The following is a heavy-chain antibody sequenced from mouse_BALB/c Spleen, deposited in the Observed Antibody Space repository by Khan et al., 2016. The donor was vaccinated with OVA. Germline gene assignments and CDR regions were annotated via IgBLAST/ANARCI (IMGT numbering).Heavy chain of an antibody. V-gene: IGHV3-2*02. J-gene: IGHJ2*01. D-gene: IGHD1-1*01. CDR1: GYSITSDSA. CDR2: ISYSGHT. CDR3: ARSVTITTVVATDFDY. Sequence: EVQLQESGPGLVRPSQSLSLTCTVTGYSITSDSAWNWIRQFPENKLEWMGYISYSGHTSYNPSPKSRISITRDTSKNQFFLQLNSVTTEDTATYYCARSVTITTVVATDFDYWGQGTTLTVSS.